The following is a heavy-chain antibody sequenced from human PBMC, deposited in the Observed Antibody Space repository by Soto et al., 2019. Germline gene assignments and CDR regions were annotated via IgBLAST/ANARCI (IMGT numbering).Heavy chain of an antibody. CDR3: ARGLAYDRPITVAEPFDS. CDR2: ISHSGSR. D-gene: IGHD6-19*01. V-gene: IGHV4-34*02. J-gene: IGHJ4*02. CDR1: GGSFSGYF. Sequence: QVQLQQWGAGLLKASETLSLTCVVSGGSFSGYFWTWIRQSPGRGLEWIGEISHSGSRNYNPAFQSRVIISVDSSKNHVSLKLSSVTAAGSATYFCARGLAYDRPITVAEPFDSWGQGTLVTVSS.